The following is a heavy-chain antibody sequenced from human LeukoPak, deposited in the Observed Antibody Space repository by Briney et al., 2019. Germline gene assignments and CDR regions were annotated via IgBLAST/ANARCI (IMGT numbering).Heavy chain of an antibody. CDR2: IYYSGST. CDR3: ARETKGGYSHGYPFYYMDV. Sequence: SETLSLTCTVSGGSISSYYWSWIRQPPGKGLEWIGYIYYSGSTNYNPSLKSRVTISVDTSKNQFSLKLSSVTAADTAVYYCARETKGGYSHGYPFYYMDVWGKGTTVTVSS. CDR1: GGSISSYY. J-gene: IGHJ6*03. D-gene: IGHD5-18*01. V-gene: IGHV4-59*01.